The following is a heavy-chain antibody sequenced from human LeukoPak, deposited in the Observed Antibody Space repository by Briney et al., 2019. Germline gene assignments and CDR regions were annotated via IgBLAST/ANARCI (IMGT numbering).Heavy chain of an antibody. J-gene: IGHJ4*02. Sequence: ASVKVSCKASGYTFISYGITWVRQAPGQGLEWMGWISPYNGNTNYAQKLQGRVTMTTDTSTSTAYMELRSLRSDDTAVYYCARVRGYSGYGDFDYWGQGTLVTVPS. CDR2: ISPYNGNT. V-gene: IGHV1-18*01. D-gene: IGHD5-12*01. CDR1: GYTFISYG. CDR3: ARVRGYSGYGDFDY.